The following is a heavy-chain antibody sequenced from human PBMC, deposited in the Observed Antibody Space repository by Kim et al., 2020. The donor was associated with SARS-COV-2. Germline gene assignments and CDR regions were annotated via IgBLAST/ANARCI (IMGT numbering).Heavy chain of an antibody. CDR3: ARGKGAAMVLWSPNPGGYYFDY. Sequence: SETLSLTCTVSGGSVSSGSYYWSWIRQPPGKGLEWIGYIYYSGSTNYNPSLKSRVTISVDTSKNQFSLKLSSVTAADTAVYYCARGKGAAMVLWSPNPGGYYFDYWGQGTLVTVSS. D-gene: IGHD5-18*01. V-gene: IGHV4-61*01. J-gene: IGHJ4*02. CDR1: GGSVSSGSYY. CDR2: IYYSGST.